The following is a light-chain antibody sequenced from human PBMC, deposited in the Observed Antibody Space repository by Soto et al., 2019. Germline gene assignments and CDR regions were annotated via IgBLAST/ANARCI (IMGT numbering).Light chain of an antibody. Sequence: QSVLTQPASVSGSPGQSIAISCSGSTSDVGGYNYVSWYQQYPGKAPKLILYGVSDRPSGVSDHFSGSKSGNTASLIISGLQAEDEAHYYCSSYTASTTLFGGGTKVTVL. CDR3: SSYTASTTL. CDR1: TSDVGGYNY. J-gene: IGLJ2*01. V-gene: IGLV2-14*03. CDR2: GVS.